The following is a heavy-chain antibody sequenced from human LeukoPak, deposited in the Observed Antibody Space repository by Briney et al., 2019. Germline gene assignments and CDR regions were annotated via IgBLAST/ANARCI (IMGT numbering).Heavy chain of an antibody. D-gene: IGHD3-3*01. CDR2: IYYSGST. CDR1: GGSISSSSYY. V-gene: IGHV4-39*01. J-gene: IGHJ4*02. CDR3: ARHPPTYYDFWSGYSYYFDY. Sequence: SETLSLTCTVSGGSISSSSYYWGWIRQPPGKGLEWIGSIYYSGSTYYNPSLKSRVTISVDTSKNQFSLKLSSVTAADTAVYYCARHPPTYYDFWSGYSYYFDYWGQGTLVTVSS.